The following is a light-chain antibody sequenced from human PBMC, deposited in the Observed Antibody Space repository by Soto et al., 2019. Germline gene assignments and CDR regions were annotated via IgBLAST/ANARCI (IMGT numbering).Light chain of an antibody. CDR2: TAS. V-gene: IGKV1-9*01. Sequence: IQLTQSPSSLSASVGDRVAITCRASEGISSYLAWYQEKPGKVPKLLIDTASTLQNGVPSRFSGSGSGTVFTLTISSLQPEDFATYYCLQLKRYPLTFGGGTKV. CDR3: LQLKRYPLT. CDR1: EGISSY. J-gene: IGKJ4*01.